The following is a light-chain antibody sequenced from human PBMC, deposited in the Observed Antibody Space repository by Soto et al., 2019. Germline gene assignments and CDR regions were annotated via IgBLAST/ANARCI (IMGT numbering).Light chain of an antibody. Sequence: QSVLTQSPSASGTPGQRVTISCSGSSSNIGSNYVYWYRQLPGTAPKLLIYSDTQRPSGVPDRFSGSKSGTSASLAISGLRSEDEADYYCSAWDGSLSGRVFGGGTKHTVL. V-gene: IGLV1-47*02. J-gene: IGLJ2*01. CDR3: SAWDGSLSGRV. CDR1: SSNIGSNY. CDR2: SDT.